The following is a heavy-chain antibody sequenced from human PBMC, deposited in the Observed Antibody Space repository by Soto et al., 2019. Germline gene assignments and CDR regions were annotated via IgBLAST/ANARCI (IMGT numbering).Heavy chain of an antibody. CDR1: GFTVSSNY. J-gene: IGHJ4*02. Sequence: GGSLRLSCAASGFTVSSNYMSWVRQAPGKGLEWVSVIYSGGSTYYADSVKGRFTISRHNSKNTLYLQMNSLRAEDTAVYYCARDTREGSSSWYGGLGYWGQGTLVTVSS. CDR2: IYSGGST. D-gene: IGHD6-13*01. CDR3: ARDTREGSSSWYGGLGY. V-gene: IGHV3-53*04.